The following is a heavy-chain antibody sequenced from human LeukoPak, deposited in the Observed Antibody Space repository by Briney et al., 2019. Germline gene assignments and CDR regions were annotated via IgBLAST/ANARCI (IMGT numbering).Heavy chain of an antibody. CDR1: GGSISNYY. D-gene: IGHD3-22*01. J-gene: IGHJ6*02. CDR2: IYYSGST. Sequence: PSETLSLTCTVSGGSISNYYWSWIRQPPGRGLEWIGYIYYSGSTNYNPSLKSRVVISLDASKNQLSLKLTSVTAADTAVYYCASGTYYFDSTGLRYYYYKMDVWGLGTTVTVSS. V-gene: IGHV4-59*08. CDR3: ASGTYYFDSTGLRYYYYKMDV.